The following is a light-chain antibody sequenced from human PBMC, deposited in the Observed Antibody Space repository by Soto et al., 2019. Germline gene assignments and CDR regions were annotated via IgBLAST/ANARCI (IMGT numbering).Light chain of an antibody. CDR3: QQYNSYPT. V-gene: IGKV1-5*03. J-gene: IGKJ5*01. CDR1: QSISSW. CDR2: KAS. Sequence: DIQMTQSPSTPSASVGDRVTITCRASQSISSWLAWYQQKPGKAHKLLIYKASSLESGVPSRFSGSGSGTEFTLTISSLQPDDFASYYCQQYNSYPTFGQGTRLEIK.